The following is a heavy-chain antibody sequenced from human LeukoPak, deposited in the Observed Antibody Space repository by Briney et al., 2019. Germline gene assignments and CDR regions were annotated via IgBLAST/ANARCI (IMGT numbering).Heavy chain of an antibody. CDR1: GGSISSYY. J-gene: IGHJ5*02. CDR3: ATNAGDGDNWFDP. D-gene: IGHD4-17*01. Sequence: SETLSLTCTVSGGSISSYYWSWIRQPPGKGLEWIGYIYYSGSTNYNPSLKSRVTISVDTSKNQFSLKLSSVTAADTAVYYCATNAGDGDNWFDPWGQGTLVTVSS. V-gene: IGHV4-59*01. CDR2: IYYSGST.